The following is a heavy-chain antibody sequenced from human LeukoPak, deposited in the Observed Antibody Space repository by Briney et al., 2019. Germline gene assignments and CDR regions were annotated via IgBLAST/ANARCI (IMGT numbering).Heavy chain of an antibody. Sequence: GESPKISRKGSGYIFTNSWIDLVRQMPGKGPEGIWIFYSRDSDTRYSPSFHGQVTISAEKSFSLAYLQWSSLKASDTAMYYCARNVRPPRDGYSSGVDYWGQGTLVTVSS. CDR3: ARNVRPPRDGYSSGVDY. V-gene: IGHV5-51*01. J-gene: IGHJ4*02. CDR2: FYSRDSDT. CDR1: GYIFTNSW. D-gene: IGHD6-19*01.